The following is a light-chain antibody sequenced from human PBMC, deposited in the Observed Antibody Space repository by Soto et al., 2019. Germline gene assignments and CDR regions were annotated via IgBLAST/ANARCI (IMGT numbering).Light chain of an antibody. Sequence: QSVLTQPPSASGSPGQSVTISCTGTFNDVGGYSYVSWYQQHPGKAPKVIIYEDYKRPSGVPDRFSGSKSGKTASLTVSGLQVDDEADYYCSSYGGNNNLVFGGGTKLTDL. CDR2: EDY. CDR1: FNDVGGYSY. J-gene: IGLJ3*02. V-gene: IGLV2-8*01. CDR3: SSYGGNNNLV.